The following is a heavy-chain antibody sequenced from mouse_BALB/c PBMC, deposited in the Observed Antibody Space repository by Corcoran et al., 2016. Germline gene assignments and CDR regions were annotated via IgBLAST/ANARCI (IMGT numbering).Heavy chain of an antibody. V-gene: IGHV1-26*01. CDR1: GYSFTGYY. J-gene: IGHJ4*01. Sequence: EVQLQQSGPELVKPWASVKISCKASGYSFTGYYMHWVKQSHVKSLEWIGRINPYNGATSYNQNFKDKASLTVDKSSSTAYMELHSLTSEDSAVDYCARDYGSSYYAMDYWGQGTSVTVSS. CDR2: INPYNGAT. CDR3: ARDYGSSYYAMDY. D-gene: IGHD1-1*01.